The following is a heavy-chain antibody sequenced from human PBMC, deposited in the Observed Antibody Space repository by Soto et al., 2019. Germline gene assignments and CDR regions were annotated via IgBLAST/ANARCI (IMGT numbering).Heavy chain of an antibody. CDR2: ISYDGSNK. Sequence: GGSLRLSCAASGFTFSSYGMHWVRQAPGKGLEWVAVISYDGSNKYYADSVKGRFTISRDNSKNTLYLQMNSLRAEDTAVYYCAKGSTSFGVVAYGMDVWGQGTTVTVSS. D-gene: IGHD3-3*01. J-gene: IGHJ6*02. V-gene: IGHV3-30*18. CDR3: AKGSTSFGVVAYGMDV. CDR1: GFTFSSYG.